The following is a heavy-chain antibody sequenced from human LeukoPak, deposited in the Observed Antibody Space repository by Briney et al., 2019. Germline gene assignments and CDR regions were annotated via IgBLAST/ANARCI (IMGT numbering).Heavy chain of an antibody. Sequence: TGGSLRLSCAASGFTFCSYDMHWVRQATGKGLEWVSAIGTAGDTYYPGSVKGRFTISRENAKNSLYLQMNSLRAGDTAVYYCARDLGGSCSGGSCYMEGAFDIWGQGTMVTVSS. D-gene: IGHD2-15*01. CDR2: IGTAGDT. CDR3: ARDLGGSCSGGSCYMEGAFDI. J-gene: IGHJ3*02. V-gene: IGHV3-13*01. CDR1: GFTFCSYD.